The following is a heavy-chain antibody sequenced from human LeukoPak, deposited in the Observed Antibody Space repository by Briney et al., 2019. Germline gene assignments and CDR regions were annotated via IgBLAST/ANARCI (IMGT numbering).Heavy chain of an antibody. Sequence: ASVKVSCKVSGYTLTALALHWVRPAPGKGLEWIGGFDSEEYDTIYAQKFQGRVTMTEDTSTDTAYMELSSLSFEDTAVYYCATLEPEPGDFGGLAYWGQGTLVTVSS. CDR3: ATLEPEPGDFGGLAY. J-gene: IGHJ4*02. D-gene: IGHD4-17*01. V-gene: IGHV1-24*01. CDR2: FDSEEYDT. CDR1: GYTLTALA.